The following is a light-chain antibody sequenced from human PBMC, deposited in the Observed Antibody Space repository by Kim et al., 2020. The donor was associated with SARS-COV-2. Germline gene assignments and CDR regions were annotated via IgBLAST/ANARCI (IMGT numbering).Light chain of an antibody. V-gene: IGLV3-19*01. CDR3: NSRDSNDNVV. J-gene: IGLJ2*01. CDR1: SLKSYY. CDR2: GKN. Sequence: VALGQTVRIKCQGDSLKSYYATRSPQKPGQAPILVIYGKNNRPSGIPDRFSGSSSGNTASLTITGTQAGDEADYYCNSRDSNDNVVFGGGTQLTVL.